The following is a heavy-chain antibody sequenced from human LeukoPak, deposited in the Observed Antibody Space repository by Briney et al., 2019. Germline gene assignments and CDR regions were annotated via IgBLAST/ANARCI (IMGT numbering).Heavy chain of an antibody. CDR3: ARGIDTAMVTWEKDYYGSSGYHYFDY. D-gene: IGHD3-22*01. J-gene: IGHJ4*02. CDR1: GGSVSSGSYY. V-gene: IGHV4-61*01. CDR2: IYYSGST. Sequence: PSETLSLTCTVSGGSVSSGSYYWRWIRQPPGKGLEWIGYIYYSGSTNYKPSLKSRVTISVDTSKNQFSLKLSSVTAADTAVYYWARGIDTAMVTWEKDYYGSSGYHYFDYWGQGTLVTVSS.